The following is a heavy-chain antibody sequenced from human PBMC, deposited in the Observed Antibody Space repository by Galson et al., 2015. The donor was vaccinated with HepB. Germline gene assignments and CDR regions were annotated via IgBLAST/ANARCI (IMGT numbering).Heavy chain of an antibody. V-gene: IGHV3-30*03. CDR2: ISYDGSSK. D-gene: IGHD1-26*01. J-gene: IGHJ4*02. Sequence: SLRLSCAASGFTFSSSGMHWVRQAPGKGLEWVAAISYDGSSKYYGDSVKGRFTISRDNSKKTLYLQMNSLRSEDTAVYYCATRSGTGYFDYWGQGTLVTVSS. CDR3: ATRSGTGYFDY. CDR1: GFTFSSSG.